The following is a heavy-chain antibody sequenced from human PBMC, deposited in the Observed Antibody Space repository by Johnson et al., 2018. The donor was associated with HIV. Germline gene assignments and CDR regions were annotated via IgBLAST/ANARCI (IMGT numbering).Heavy chain of an antibody. V-gene: IGHV3-30*02. CDR1: GFTFSSYG. D-gene: IGHD6-13*01. Sequence: QVQLVESGGGVVQPGGSLRLSCAASGFTFSSYGMHWVRQAPGKGLAWVASIRYDGINKYYADSVKGRFTISRDNSKNTLYLQMNSLRAEDTAVYYCARAIAAAGTVGVDAFDIWGQGTMVTVSS. J-gene: IGHJ3*02. CDR2: IRYDGINK. CDR3: ARAIAAAGTVGVDAFDI.